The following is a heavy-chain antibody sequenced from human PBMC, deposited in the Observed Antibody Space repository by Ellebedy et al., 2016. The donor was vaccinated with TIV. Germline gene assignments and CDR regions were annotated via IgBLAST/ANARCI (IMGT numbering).Heavy chain of an antibody. V-gene: IGHV3-53*01. Sequence: GESLKISCAASGFTFSSYAMSWVRQAPGKGLEWVSVIYSGGSTYYADSVKGRFTISRDNSKNTLYLQMNSLRAEDTAVYYCARGFGTTSLDAFDIWGQGTMVTVSS. CDR3: ARGFGTTSLDAFDI. D-gene: IGHD1-7*01. J-gene: IGHJ3*02. CDR2: IYSGGST. CDR1: GFTFSSYA.